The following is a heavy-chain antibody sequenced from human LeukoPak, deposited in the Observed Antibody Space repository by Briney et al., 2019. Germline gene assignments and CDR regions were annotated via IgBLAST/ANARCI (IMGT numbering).Heavy chain of an antibody. CDR1: GFTFSGSA. D-gene: IGHD4-17*01. J-gene: IGHJ4*02. CDR3: TSGLSVLRSNNTSVDY. V-gene: IGHV3-73*01. CDR2: IRSKTNNYAT. Sequence: GGSLRLSCAASGFTFSGSAMHWVRQASGKGLEWVGRIRSKTNNYATAYAASVKGRFIIFRDDSMNTAYLQMNSLKTEDTAVYYCTSGLSVLRSNNTSVDYWGQGTLVTVSS.